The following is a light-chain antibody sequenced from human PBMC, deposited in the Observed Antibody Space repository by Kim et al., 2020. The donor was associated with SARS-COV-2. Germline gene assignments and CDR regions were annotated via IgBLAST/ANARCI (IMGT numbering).Light chain of an antibody. CDR2: DVS. CDR3: SSYTSSSTLV. J-gene: IGLJ1*01. Sequence: PSITISSTGTSSDVGGYNSVSWYQQHPGKAPKLMIYDVSNRPSGVSNRFSGSKSGNTASLTSSGLQAEDEADDYCSSYTSSSTLVFGTGTKVTVL. CDR1: SSDVGGYNS. V-gene: IGLV2-14*03.